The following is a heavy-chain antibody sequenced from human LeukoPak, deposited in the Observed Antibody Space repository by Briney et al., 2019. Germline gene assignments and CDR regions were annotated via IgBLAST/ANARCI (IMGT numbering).Heavy chain of an antibody. CDR1: GGSISSGGYY. D-gene: IGHD2-2*01. Sequence: SQTLSLTCTVSGGSISSGGYYWSWIRQHPGKGLEWIGYIYYSGSTYYNPSLKSRVTISVDTSKNQFSLKLSSVTAADTAVYYCARGVGLVVPAAIDYWGQGTLVTVPS. J-gene: IGHJ4*02. V-gene: IGHV4-31*03. CDR2: IYYSGST. CDR3: ARGVGLVVPAAIDY.